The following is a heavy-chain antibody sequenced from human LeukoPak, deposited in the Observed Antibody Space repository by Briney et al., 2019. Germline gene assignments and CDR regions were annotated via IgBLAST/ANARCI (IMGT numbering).Heavy chain of an antibody. CDR1: GGYISSYF. CDR3: ARLRDGYIGDY. J-gene: IGHJ4*02. D-gene: IGHD5-24*01. CDR2: IYYSGST. V-gene: IGHV4-59*08. Sequence: SETLPLTCTVSGGYISSYFWSWIRQSPGKGLEWIGYIYYSGSTNYNPSLKSRVTISLDTSKNQFSLKLSSVTAADTAVYYCARLRDGYIGDYWGQGTLVTVSS.